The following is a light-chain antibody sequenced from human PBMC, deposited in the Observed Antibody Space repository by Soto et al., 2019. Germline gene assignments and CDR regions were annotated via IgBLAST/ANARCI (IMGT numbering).Light chain of an antibody. V-gene: IGKV3-15*01. CDR2: GAS. CDR1: QSVSSN. Sequence: EIVMTQSPATLSVSPGERATLSCRASQSVSSNLAWYQQKPGQAPRLLIYGASTRATGIPARFSGSGSGTEFTLTISSLQSEDFAVYYCQQYNNWPWTFGQGNQVEIK. CDR3: QQYNNWPWT. J-gene: IGKJ1*01.